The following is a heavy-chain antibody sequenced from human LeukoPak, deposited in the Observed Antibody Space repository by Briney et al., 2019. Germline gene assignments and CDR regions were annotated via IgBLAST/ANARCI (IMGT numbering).Heavy chain of an antibody. CDR1: GGSLSGFY. V-gene: IGHV4-34*01. Sequence: SETLSLTCAVYGGSLSGFYWSWIRQSPGKGLEWIGEINQSGSTNYNPSLKSRVTISVDTSKNQFSLKLNSVTAADTAVYYCARQEGRSGSYMAILDYWGQGTLVTVSS. CDR3: ARQEGRSGSYMAILDY. J-gene: IGHJ4*02. D-gene: IGHD3-10*01. CDR2: INQSGST.